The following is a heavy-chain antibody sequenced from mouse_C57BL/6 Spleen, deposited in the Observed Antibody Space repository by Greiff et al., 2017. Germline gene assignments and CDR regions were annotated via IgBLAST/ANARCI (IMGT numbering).Heavy chain of an antibody. CDR1: GYTFTDYY. CDR3: ARDYYGNYNAMDY. V-gene: IGHV1-19*01. CDR2: ITPYNGGT. Sequence: EVQLQQSGPVLVKPGASVHMSCQASGYTFTDYYLNWLKPSHVKSLALICVITPYNGGTSSNQTFKGKATLTVDKSSSTAYMELNSLTSEDSAVYYCARDYYGNYNAMDYWGQGTSVTVSS. D-gene: IGHD2-1*01. J-gene: IGHJ4*01.